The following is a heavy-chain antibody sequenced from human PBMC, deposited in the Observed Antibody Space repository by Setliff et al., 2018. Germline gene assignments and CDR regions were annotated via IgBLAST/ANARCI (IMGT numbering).Heavy chain of an antibody. J-gene: IGHJ5*02. D-gene: IGHD5-18*01. CDR2: MNPNSGNT. Sequence: ASVKVSCKTSGYTFISYGLSWMRQAPGQGLEWMGWMNPNSGNTGYAQNFQGRVSMTRNTSISTAYMELNSLTSEDTAVYYCARSKVEAAMVKHNWFDPWGQGTLVTVSS. CDR1: GYTFISYG. V-gene: IGHV1-8*02. CDR3: ARSKVEAAMVKHNWFDP.